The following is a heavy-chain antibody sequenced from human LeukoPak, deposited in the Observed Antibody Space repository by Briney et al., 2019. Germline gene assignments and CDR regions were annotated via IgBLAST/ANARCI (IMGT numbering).Heavy chain of an antibody. Sequence: GGSLRLSCAASGFTFSSYGMHWVRQAPGKGLEWVAVISYDGSNKYYADSVKGRFTISRDNSKNTLYLQMNSLRAEDTAVYYCAKAGDIVGATDSWGQGTLVTVSS. CDR1: GFTFSSYG. CDR3: AKAGDIVGATDS. J-gene: IGHJ4*02. D-gene: IGHD1-26*01. V-gene: IGHV3-30*18. CDR2: ISYDGSNK.